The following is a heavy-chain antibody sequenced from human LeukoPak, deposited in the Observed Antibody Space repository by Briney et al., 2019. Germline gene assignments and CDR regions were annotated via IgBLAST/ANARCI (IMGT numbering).Heavy chain of an antibody. J-gene: IGHJ4*02. D-gene: IGHD3-16*01. CDR3: ARGLWDGGLDY. Sequence: PGGSLRLSCAASGLAVSSNYMSWVRQAPGKGLEWVSVIYSGGSTYYADSVKGRFTISRDNSKNTLYLQMNSLRAEDTAVYYCARGLWDGGLDYWGQGTLVTVSS. CDR2: IYSGGST. CDR1: GLAVSSNY. V-gene: IGHV3-66*01.